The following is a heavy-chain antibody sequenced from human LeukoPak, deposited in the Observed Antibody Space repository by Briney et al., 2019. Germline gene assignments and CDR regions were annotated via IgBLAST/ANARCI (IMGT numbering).Heavy chain of an antibody. CDR2: ISTSSSYT. D-gene: IGHD3-10*01. Sequence: GGSLRLSCAASGFTFSDFYMSWIRQAPGKGLEWVSYISTSSSYTNYADSVKGRFTISRDNAKDSLYLQMNGLRAEDTALYYCARSRGAMVRGVIITPINWFDPWGQGTLVTVSS. CDR1: GFTFSDFY. V-gene: IGHV3-11*06. J-gene: IGHJ5*02. CDR3: ARSRGAMVRGVIITPINWFDP.